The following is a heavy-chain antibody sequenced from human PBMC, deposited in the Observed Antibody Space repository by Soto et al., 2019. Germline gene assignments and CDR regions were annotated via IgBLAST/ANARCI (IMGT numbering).Heavy chain of an antibody. CDR2: IIPIVGTA. V-gene: IGHV1-69*01. CDR3: ATVVVAALSSMDV. Sequence: ASVKVSCKASGGTFSSYAISWVRQAPGQGLEWMGGIIPIVGTANYAQKFQGRVTMTADESTDTAYMELSSLRSEDTAVYYCATVVVAALSSMDVWGQGTTVTVSS. CDR1: GGTFSSYA. J-gene: IGHJ6*02. D-gene: IGHD6-6*01.